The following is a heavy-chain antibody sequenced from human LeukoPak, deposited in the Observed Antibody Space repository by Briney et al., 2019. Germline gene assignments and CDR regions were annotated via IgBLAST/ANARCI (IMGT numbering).Heavy chain of an antibody. Sequence: GGSLRLSCAASGFTLSSYAMSWVRQAPGKGLEWVSAISSSGGSTYYADSVKGRFTISRDNSKNTLYLQMNSLRAEDTAVYYCAKDMGYYDSSGYYYGFDYWGQGTLVTVSS. CDR3: AKDMGYYDSSGYYYGFDY. J-gene: IGHJ4*02. D-gene: IGHD3-22*01. CDR1: GFTLSSYA. V-gene: IGHV3-23*01. CDR2: ISSSGGST.